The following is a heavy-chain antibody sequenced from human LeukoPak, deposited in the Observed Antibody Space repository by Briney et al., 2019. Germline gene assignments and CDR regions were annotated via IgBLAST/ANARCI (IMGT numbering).Heavy chain of an antibody. CDR1: GFSFSSYS. CDR3: ARRASTERGHSYGLDY. Sequence: KPGGSLRLSCVASGFSFSSYSMNWVRQAPGKGLEWVSSISFSGNYIYYADSVRGRITLSRDNAKNSLFLQMNSLRAEDTAVYYCARRASTERGHSYGLDYWGQGTLVTVSS. J-gene: IGHJ4*02. D-gene: IGHD5-18*01. CDR2: ISFSGNYI. V-gene: IGHV3-21*01.